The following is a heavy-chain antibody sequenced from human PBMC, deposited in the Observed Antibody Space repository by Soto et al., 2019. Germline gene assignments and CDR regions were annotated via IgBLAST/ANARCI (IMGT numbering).Heavy chain of an antibody. V-gene: IGHV1-3*01. CDR1: EDTFTRYV. CDR3: ATSTIDTSTWKQYFYGMDV. J-gene: IGHJ6*02. D-gene: IGHD6-13*01. CDR2: INAGNANT. Sequence: GASVKVSCKASEDTFTRYVIHWVLQAPRQRLEWMGWINAGNANTKYSQNFQGRVTITRDASASTAYMELSSLRSQDTAVYYCATSTIDTSTWKQYFYGMDVWGQGSTVTVSS.